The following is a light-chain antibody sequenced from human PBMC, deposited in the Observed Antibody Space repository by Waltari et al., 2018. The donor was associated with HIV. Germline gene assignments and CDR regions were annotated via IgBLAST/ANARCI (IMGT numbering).Light chain of an antibody. J-gene: IGKJ1*01. CDR1: QMIGSS. CDR2: SAS. Sequence: DIQMAQSPSSVTASVGDGVTIKCRTSQMIGSSLAWYQQQPGKGPKLLIYSASRLDTGVPSRFVGSGSGAYFTLSISNLQPEDLAVYYCQQYHNWRTFGQGTKVEIK. V-gene: IGKV1-NL1*01. CDR3: QQYHNWRT.